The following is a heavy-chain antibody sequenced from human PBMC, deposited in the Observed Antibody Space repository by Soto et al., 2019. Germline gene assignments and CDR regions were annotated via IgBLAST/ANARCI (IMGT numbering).Heavy chain of an antibody. J-gene: IGHJ5*02. CDR3: ARDRPTDH. V-gene: IGHV1-18*01. Sequence: ASVKVSCKASGYTFSRYAMSWLRQAPGQGLEWMGWITGDTHEAMYAQKFQGRVVLTRDRSTSTAYMELRSLTYDDTAVHYCARDRPTDHWGQGTLVTVSS. CDR1: GYTFSRYA. CDR2: ITGDTHEA.